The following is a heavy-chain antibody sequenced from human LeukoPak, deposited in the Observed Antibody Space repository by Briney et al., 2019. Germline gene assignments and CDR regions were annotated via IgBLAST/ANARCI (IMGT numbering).Heavy chain of an antibody. CDR2: IRSKANSYAT. CDR1: GFTFSGSA. J-gene: IGHJ4*02. Sequence: GGSLRLSCAASGFTFSGSAMHWVRQASGKGLEWVGRIRSKANSYATAYAASVKGRFTISGDDSKNTAYLQMNSLKTEDTAVYYCTREGDATAAGLGWGQGTLVTVSS. D-gene: IGHD6-13*01. CDR3: TREGDATAAGLG. V-gene: IGHV3-73*01.